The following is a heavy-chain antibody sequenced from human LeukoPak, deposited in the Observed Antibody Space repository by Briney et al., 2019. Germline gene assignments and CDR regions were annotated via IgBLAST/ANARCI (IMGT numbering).Heavy chain of an antibody. J-gene: IGHJ4*02. CDR2: IRSKAYGGTT. CDR3: TTPRGIITGGDFDY. Sequence: QPGRSLRLSCTASGFTFGDYAMSWFRQAPGKGLEWVGFIRSKAYGGTTEYAASVKGRFTISRDDSKSIAYLQMNSLKTEDTAVYYCTTPRGIITGGDFDYWGQGTLVTVSS. CDR1: GFTFGDYA. D-gene: IGHD1-20*01. V-gene: IGHV3-49*03.